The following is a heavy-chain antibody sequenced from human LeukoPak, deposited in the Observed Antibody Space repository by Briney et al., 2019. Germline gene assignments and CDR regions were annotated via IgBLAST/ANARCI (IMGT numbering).Heavy chain of an antibody. CDR3: ARSDCSSTSCSLGYYSYMHV. V-gene: IGHV4-30-2*01. J-gene: IGHJ6*03. D-gene: IGHD2-2*01. Sequence: SETLSLTCTVSGGSISSGGYYWSWIRQPPGKGLEWIGYIYHSGSTYYNPSLKSRVTISVDRSKNQFSLKLSSVTAADTAVYYCARSDCSSTSCSLGYYSYMHVWGKGTTVTVSS. CDR1: GGSISSGGYY. CDR2: IYHSGST.